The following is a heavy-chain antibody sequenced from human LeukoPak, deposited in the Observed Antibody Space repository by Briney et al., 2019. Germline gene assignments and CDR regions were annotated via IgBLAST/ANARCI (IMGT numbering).Heavy chain of an antibody. J-gene: IGHJ6*03. CDR1: VFTFSSYA. CDR2: LSGSGGST. Sequence: GGTLRLSCAASVFTFSSYAISGVRHAPGKGREWVSTLSGSGGSTYYTDSVKGRFTISRDNSKNTLYLQMNSLRAEETAVYSCAKRRIASPDYYYHYMEVWGKGTTVTVSS. V-gene: IGHV3-23*01. D-gene: IGHD6-6*01. CDR3: AKRRIASPDYYYHYMEV.